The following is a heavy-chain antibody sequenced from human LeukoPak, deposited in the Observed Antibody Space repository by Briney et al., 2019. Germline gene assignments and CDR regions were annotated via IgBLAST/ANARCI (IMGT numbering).Heavy chain of an antibody. V-gene: IGHV3-13*01. J-gene: IGHJ4*02. CDR2: IGTAGDT. Sequence: PGGSLRLSCAASGFTFNTYDMHWVRQASGKGLEWVSAIGTAGDTYYTGSVKGRFTISRENAKNSLYLQMNSLRAGDTAVYYCVRVAKERVGGVYYFDYWGQGTPVTVSS. CDR3: VRVAKERVGGVYYFDY. CDR1: GFTFNTYD. D-gene: IGHD1-1*01.